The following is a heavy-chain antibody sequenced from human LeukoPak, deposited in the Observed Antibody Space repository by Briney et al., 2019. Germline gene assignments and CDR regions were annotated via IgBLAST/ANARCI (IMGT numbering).Heavy chain of an antibody. CDR3: ARGGNFFVKSWFDP. CDR1: GGSISSSSYY. J-gene: IGHJ5*02. Sequence: SETLSLTCTVSGGSISSSSYYWGGIRQPPGKGLEWIGSIYYSGSTYYNPSLKSRVTISVDTSKNQFSLKLSSVTAADTAVYYCARGGNFFVKSWFDPWGQGTLVTVSS. D-gene: IGHD2/OR15-2a*01. V-gene: IGHV4-39*07. CDR2: IYYSGST.